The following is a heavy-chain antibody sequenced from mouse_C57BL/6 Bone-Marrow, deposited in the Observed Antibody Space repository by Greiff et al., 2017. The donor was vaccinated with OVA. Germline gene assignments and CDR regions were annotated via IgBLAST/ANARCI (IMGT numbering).Heavy chain of an antibody. CDR1: GFNIKDDY. Sequence: EVKLMESGAELVRPGASVKLSCTASGFNIKDDYMHWVKQRPEQGLEWIGWIDPENGDTEYASKFQGKATITADTSSNTAYLQLSSLTSEDTAVYYCTTCYYYGSSYWYFDVWGTGTTVTVSS. D-gene: IGHD1-1*01. V-gene: IGHV14-4*01. CDR2: IDPENGDT. CDR3: TTCYYYGSSYWYFDV. J-gene: IGHJ1*03.